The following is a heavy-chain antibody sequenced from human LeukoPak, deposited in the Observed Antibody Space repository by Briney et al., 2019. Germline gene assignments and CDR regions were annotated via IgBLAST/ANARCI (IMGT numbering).Heavy chain of an antibody. CDR1: GGTFSSYA. D-gene: IGHD3-3*01. CDR3: AADPVVKTYYDFWSGSYAFDI. V-gene: IGHV1-69*13. J-gene: IGHJ3*02. Sequence: GASVKVSCKASGGTFSSYAISWVRQAPGQGLEWMGGTIPIFGTANYAQKFQGRVTITADESTSTAYMELSSLRSEDTAVYYCAADPVVKTYYDFWSGSYAFDIWGQGTMVTVSS. CDR2: TIPIFGTA.